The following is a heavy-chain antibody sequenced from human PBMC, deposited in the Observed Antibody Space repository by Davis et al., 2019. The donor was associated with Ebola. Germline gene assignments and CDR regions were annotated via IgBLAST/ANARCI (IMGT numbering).Heavy chain of an antibody. CDR3: ASKDYYYGMDV. J-gene: IGHJ6*02. Sequence: GESLKISCAASGFTFSDYEMNWVRQAPGKGLEWISYISSTKDTIYYADSVKGRFTISRDNARNLLSLQMNSLRVEDTAVYYCASKDYYYGMDVWGQGTTVTVSS. V-gene: IGHV3-48*03. CDR1: GFTFSDYE. CDR2: ISSTKDTI.